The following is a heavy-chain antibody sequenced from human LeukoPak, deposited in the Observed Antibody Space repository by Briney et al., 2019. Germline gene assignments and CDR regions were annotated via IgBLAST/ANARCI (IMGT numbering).Heavy chain of an antibody. J-gene: IGHJ3*02. CDR2: INPNSGGT. V-gene: IGHV1-2*06. CDR3: ASAVVVPTDAFDI. Sequence: ASVKVSCEASGYTFTGYYIHWVRQAPGQGLEWMGRINPNSGGTNYAQKFQGRVTMTRDTSISTAYMEVSRLRSDDTAVYYCASAVVVPTDAFDIWGQGTVVTVSS. CDR1: GYTFTGYY. D-gene: IGHD2-15*01.